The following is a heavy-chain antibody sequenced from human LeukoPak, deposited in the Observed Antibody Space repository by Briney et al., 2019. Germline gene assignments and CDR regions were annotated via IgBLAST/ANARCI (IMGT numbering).Heavy chain of an antibody. J-gene: IGHJ5*02. CDR1: GYSFTSYW. CDR2: IYPGDSDT. Sequence: RGESLKISCKGSGYSFTSYWIGWARQMPGKGLEWMGIIYPGDSDTRYSPSFQGQVTISADKSISTAYLQWSSLKASDTAMCYCARRSWVVAATPGWFDPWGQGTLVTVSS. D-gene: IGHD2-15*01. V-gene: IGHV5-51*01. CDR3: ARRSWVVAATPGWFDP.